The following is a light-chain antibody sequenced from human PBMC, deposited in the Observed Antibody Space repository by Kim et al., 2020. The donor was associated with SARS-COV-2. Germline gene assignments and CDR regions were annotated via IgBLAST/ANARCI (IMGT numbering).Light chain of an antibody. CDR1: QTITSNF. CDR3: QQFASSPYT. V-gene: IGKV3-20*01. CDR2: ATS. J-gene: IGKJ2*01. Sequence: LSPGESATVSCRASQTITSNFLAWYQQKPGQAPRLLIYATSSRATGIPDRFGGSGSGTDFTLTISRLEPEDFAVYYCQQFASSPYTFGQGTKLEIK.